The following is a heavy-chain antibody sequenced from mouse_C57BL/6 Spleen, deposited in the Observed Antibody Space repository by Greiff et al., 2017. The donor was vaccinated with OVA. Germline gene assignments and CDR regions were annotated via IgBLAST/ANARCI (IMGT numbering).Heavy chain of an antibody. J-gene: IGHJ2*01. CDR1: GYTFTSYW. V-gene: IGHV1-7*01. Sequence: QVHVKQSGAELAKPGASVKLSCKASGYTFTSYWMHWVKQRPGQGLEWIGYINPSSGYTKYNQKFKDKATLTADKSSSTAYMQLSSLTYEDSAVYYCARGEREYYFDYWGQGTTLTVSS. CDR2: INPSSGYT. CDR3: ARGEREYYFDY.